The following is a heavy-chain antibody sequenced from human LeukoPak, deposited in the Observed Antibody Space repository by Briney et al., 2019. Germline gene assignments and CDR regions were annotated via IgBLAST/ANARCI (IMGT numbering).Heavy chain of an antibody. CDR3: ARELDYFGLGTMGY. CDR1: GFTFSSYS. CDR2: ISSSSSYI. J-gene: IGHJ4*02. D-gene: IGHD3-10*01. V-gene: IGHV3-21*01. Sequence: PGGSLRLSCAASGFTFSSYSMNWVRQAPGKGLEWVSSISSSSSYIYYADSVKGRLTTSRDNAKNTLYLQLNSLRAEDTAVYYCARELDYFGLGTMGYWGQGTLVTVSS.